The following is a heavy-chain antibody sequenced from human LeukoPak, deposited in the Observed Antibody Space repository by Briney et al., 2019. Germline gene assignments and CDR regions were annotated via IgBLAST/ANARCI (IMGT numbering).Heavy chain of an antibody. CDR2: ISGSGGST. D-gene: IGHD6-19*01. Sequence: GGSLRLSCAASGFTFSSYAMSWVRQAPGKGLEWVSAISGSGGSTYYADSVKGRFTISRDNSKNTLYLQMNSLRAEDTAVYYCAKGLPAEWLVEGSYYFDYWGQGTLVTVSS. CDR1: GFTFSSYA. V-gene: IGHV3-23*01. J-gene: IGHJ4*02. CDR3: AKGLPAEWLVEGSYYFDY.